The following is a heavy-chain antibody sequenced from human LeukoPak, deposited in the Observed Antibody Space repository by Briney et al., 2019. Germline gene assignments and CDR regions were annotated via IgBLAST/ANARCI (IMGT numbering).Heavy chain of an antibody. CDR3: ARVSGESLSGSFQLDY. V-gene: IGHV1-2*02. CDR2: INPKRGVT. D-gene: IGHD3-10*01. CDR1: GYTFTDYY. Sequence: ASVKVSCKASGYTFTDYYIHWMRQAPGQGLEWMGWINPKRGVTTYAQKFQGRVTMTRDTSISTAYMELSRLRSDDTAVYYCARVSGESLSGSFQLDYWGQGILVTVSS. J-gene: IGHJ4*02.